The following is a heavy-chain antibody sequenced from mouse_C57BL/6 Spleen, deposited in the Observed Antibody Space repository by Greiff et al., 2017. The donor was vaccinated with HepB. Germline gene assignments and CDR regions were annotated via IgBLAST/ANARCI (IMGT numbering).Heavy chain of an antibody. CDR2: ISYDGSN. D-gene: IGHD2-1*01. CDR3: AREGNYVFYYAIDY. V-gene: IGHV3-6*01. J-gene: IGHJ4*01. Sequence: EVQVVESGPGLVKPSQSLSLTCSVTGYSITSGYYWNWIRQFPGNKLEWMGYISYDGSNNYNPSLKNRISITRDTSKNQFFLKLNSVTTEDTATYYCAREGNYVFYYAIDYWGQGTSVTVSS. CDR1: GYSITSGYY.